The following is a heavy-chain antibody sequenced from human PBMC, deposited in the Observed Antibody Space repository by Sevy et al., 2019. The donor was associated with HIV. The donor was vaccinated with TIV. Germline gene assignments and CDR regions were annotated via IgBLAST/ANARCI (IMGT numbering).Heavy chain of an antibody. CDR2: IYQSGNT. D-gene: IGHD2-2*01. Sequence: SETLSLTCAVSGYSISSGYYWGWIRQPPGKGLEWIGTIYQSGNTYYNPSLKSRVTISVDTPKNQLSLKLTSVTAADTAVYYCARDDCSRTSCYYGMDVWGQGTTVTVSS. J-gene: IGHJ6*02. CDR1: GYSISSGYY. CDR3: ARDDCSRTSCYYGMDV. V-gene: IGHV4-38-2*02.